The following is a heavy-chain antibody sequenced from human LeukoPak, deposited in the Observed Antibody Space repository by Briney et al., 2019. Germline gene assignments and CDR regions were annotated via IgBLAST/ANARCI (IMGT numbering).Heavy chain of an antibody. CDR1: GGSISSYY. CDR3: AREPSAVTGFYGMDV. Sequence: SETLSLTCTVSGGSISSYYWSWIRQPPGKGLEWIGYIYYSGSTNYNPSLKSRVTISVDTSKNQFSLKLSSVTAADTAVYYCAREPSAVTGFYGMDVWGQGTTVTVSS. D-gene: IGHD3-10*01. V-gene: IGHV4-59*12. J-gene: IGHJ6*02. CDR2: IYYSGST.